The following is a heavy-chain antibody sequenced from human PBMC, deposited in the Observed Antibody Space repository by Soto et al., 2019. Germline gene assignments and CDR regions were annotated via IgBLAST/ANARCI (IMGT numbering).Heavy chain of an antibody. CDR1: GGSVSNYY. D-gene: IGHD3-22*01. V-gene: IGHV4-59*02. Sequence: SETLSLTCSVSGGSVSNYYWSWVRQPPGKRLEWIGYIDYTGTHDYNPSLRGRATISVDTSKDQFSLKLTSVTAADTAVYYCARDRDRHSSGLPYFDPWGQVIMVTVSS. CDR3: ARDRDRHSSGLPYFDP. J-gene: IGHJ5*02. CDR2: IDYTGTH.